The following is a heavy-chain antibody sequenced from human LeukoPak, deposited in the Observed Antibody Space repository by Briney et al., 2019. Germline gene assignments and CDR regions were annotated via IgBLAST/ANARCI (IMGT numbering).Heavy chain of an antibody. Sequence: PSETLSLTCAVSGYSISSGYYWGWIRQPPGKGLEWIGTIYHSGSTYYNPSLKSRVTISLDTSKNHFSLKLSSVTAADTAVYYCARVGYCSGGTCYAEYFHQWGQGTLSPSPQ. CDR3: ARVGYCSGGTCYAEYFHQ. CDR1: GYSISSGYY. V-gene: IGHV4-38-2*01. D-gene: IGHD2-15*01. J-gene: IGHJ1*01. CDR2: IYHSGST.